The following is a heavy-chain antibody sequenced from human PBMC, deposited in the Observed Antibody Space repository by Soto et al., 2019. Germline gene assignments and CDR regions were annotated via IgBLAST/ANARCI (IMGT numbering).Heavy chain of an antibody. Sequence: QVQLVESGGGVVQPGRSLRLSCAASGFTFSSYGMHWVRQAPGKGLEWVAVISYDGSNKYYADSVKGRFTISRDNSKNTLYLQMNSLRAEDTAVYYCASVTADIVEVVAATGAFDIWGQGTMGTVSS. D-gene: IGHD2-15*01. V-gene: IGHV3-30*03. CDR2: ISYDGSNK. CDR1: GFTFSSYG. J-gene: IGHJ3*02. CDR3: ASVTADIVEVVAATGAFDI.